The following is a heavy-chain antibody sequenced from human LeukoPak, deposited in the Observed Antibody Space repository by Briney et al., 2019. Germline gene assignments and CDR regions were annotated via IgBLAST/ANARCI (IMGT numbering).Heavy chain of an antibody. D-gene: IGHD3-10*01. Sequence: GASVKVSCKASGYTFTSYGISWVRQAPGQGLEWMGWISAYNGNTNYAQKLQGRVTMTTDTSTSTAYMELRSLRSDDTAVYYCARDRGAARPYSGPYAFDIWGQGTMVTVSS. CDR3: ARDRGAARPYSGPYAFDI. CDR1: GYTFTSYG. CDR2: ISAYNGNT. V-gene: IGHV1-18*01. J-gene: IGHJ3*02.